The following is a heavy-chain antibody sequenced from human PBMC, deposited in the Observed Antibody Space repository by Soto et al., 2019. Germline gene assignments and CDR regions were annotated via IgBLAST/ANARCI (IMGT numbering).Heavy chain of an antibody. J-gene: IGHJ4*02. CDR1: GGSISSSNW. CDR3: ARSVFYYFASGSPGGY. V-gene: IGHV4-4*02. D-gene: IGHD3-10*01. CDR2: IYYSGGT. Sequence: SETLSLTCAVSGGSISSSNWWSWVRQPPGRGLEWIGEIYYSGGTNYNASLESRVTLSLDKSKNQFSLQLRSVTAADTAIYFCARSVFYYFASGSPGGYWGQGIPVTVSS.